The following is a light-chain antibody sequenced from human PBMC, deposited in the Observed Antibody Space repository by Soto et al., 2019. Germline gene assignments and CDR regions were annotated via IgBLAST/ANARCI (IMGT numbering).Light chain of an antibody. CDR2: AAS. Sequence: DIQMTQSPSSLSASVGDRVTITCRASQNINNYLNWYQQKPGTAPKLLIYAASNLQDGVPSRFGGSGYGTDFTLTVTTMQPEDFAIYYCQQTYRTPWTFGQGTRVQIK. J-gene: IGKJ1*01. CDR1: QNINNY. V-gene: IGKV1-39*01. CDR3: QQTYRTPWT.